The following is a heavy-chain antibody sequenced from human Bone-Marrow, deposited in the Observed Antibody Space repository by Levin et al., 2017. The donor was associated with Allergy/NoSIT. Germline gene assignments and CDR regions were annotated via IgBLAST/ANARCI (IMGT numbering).Heavy chain of an antibody. D-gene: IGHD1-14*01. Sequence: MSSETLSLTCGVSGASISSGGYSWSCIRQPPGKGLEWIAYIYQSGTTYYNPSLKSRVTMSLDMSKNQFSLKLSSVTAADTAVYYCAREGTPQSWDYWGQGTLVSVSS. CDR2: IYQSGTT. V-gene: IGHV4-30-2*01. CDR3: AREGTPQSWDY. J-gene: IGHJ4*02. CDR1: GASISSGGYS.